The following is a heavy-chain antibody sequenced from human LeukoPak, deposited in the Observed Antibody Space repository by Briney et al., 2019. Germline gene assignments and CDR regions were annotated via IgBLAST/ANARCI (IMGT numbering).Heavy chain of an antibody. CDR1: GFTFSSHG. Sequence: GGSLRLSCAASGFTFSSHGMHWVRQAPGKGLEWVAFIRYDGSNKYYADSVKGRFTISRDNSKNTLYLQMNSLRAEDTAVYYCARGRPLRYFDWLFHYWGQGTLVTVSS. D-gene: IGHD3-9*01. CDR2: IRYDGSNK. CDR3: ARGRPLRYFDWLFHY. V-gene: IGHV3-30*02. J-gene: IGHJ4*02.